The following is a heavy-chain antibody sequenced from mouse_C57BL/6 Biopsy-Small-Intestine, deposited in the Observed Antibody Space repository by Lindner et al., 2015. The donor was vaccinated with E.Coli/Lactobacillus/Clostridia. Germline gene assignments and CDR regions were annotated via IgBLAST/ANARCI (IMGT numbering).Heavy chain of an antibody. CDR1: GYSFTGYY. J-gene: IGHJ2*01. CDR3: ARREVYYFDY. CDR2: INPSTGDT. V-gene: IGHV1-42*01. Sequence: VQLQESGPELVKSGASVKISCKASGYSFTGYYMNWVKQSPEKSLEWIGEINPSTGDTTYNQKFRAKATLTVDKSSSTAYMQFKSLTSEDSAVYYCARREVYYFDYWGQGTTLTVSS.